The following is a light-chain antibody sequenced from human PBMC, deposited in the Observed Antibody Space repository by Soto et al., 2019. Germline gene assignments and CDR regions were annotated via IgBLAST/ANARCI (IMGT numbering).Light chain of an antibody. CDR3: NAYVGNNNFV. CDR2: EVS. J-gene: IGLJ1*01. V-gene: IGLV2-8*01. Sequence: QSALTQPPSASGSPGQSVTISCTGTSSDVGGYNYVSWYQQHPGKAPKLMIYEVSKRPSGVPDRFSGSKSGNTASLTVSWLQAEDEADYYCNAYVGNNNFVFGTGTKLTVL. CDR1: SSDVGGYNY.